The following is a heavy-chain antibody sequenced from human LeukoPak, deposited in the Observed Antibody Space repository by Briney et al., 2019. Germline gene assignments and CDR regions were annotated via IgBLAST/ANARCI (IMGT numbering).Heavy chain of an antibody. V-gene: IGHV4-34*01. CDR2: INHSGST. Sequence: SETLSLTCAVYGGSFSGYYWSWIRQPPGKGLEWIGEINHSGSTNYNPSLKSRVTISVDTSKNQFSLKLSSVTAADTAVYYCAREPRYRAYVWGRPFDYWGQGTLVTVSS. J-gene: IGHJ4*02. CDR3: AREPRYRAYVWGRPFDY. CDR1: GGSFSGYY. D-gene: IGHD3-16*01.